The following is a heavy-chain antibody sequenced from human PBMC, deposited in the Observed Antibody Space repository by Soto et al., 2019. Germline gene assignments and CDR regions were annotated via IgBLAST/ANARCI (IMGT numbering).Heavy chain of an antibody. D-gene: IGHD6-19*01. J-gene: IGHJ6*02. CDR2: IYPGDSDT. CDR3: ARSRRGAYSSGWYSPSGYYNYGIDV. V-gene: IGHV5-51*01. Sequence: GESLKISCKASGYSVCSYWSGWVRQMPGKGLEWMGIIYPGDSDTKYSPSLQGQVTISADTSISTAYLQWTSLKASDTAMYYCARSRRGAYSSGWYSPSGYYNYGIDVWGQGTKVTVSS. CDR1: GYSVCSYW.